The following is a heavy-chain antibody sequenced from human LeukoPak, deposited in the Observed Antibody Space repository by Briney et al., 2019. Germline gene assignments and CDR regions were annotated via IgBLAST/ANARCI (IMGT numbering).Heavy chain of an antibody. CDR1: GGTFSSYA. J-gene: IGHJ4*02. CDR3: AKDSTTGPLDY. Sequence: SCKASGGTFSSYAMSWVRQAPGKGLEWVSAISGSGGSTYYADSVKGRFTISRDNSKNTLYLQMNSLRAEDTAVYYCAKDSTTGPLDYWGQGTLVTVSS. V-gene: IGHV3-23*01. CDR2: ISGSGGST. D-gene: IGHD1-1*01.